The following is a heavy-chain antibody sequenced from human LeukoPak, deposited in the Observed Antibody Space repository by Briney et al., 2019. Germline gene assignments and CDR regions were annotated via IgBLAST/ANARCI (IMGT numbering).Heavy chain of an antibody. V-gene: IGHV3-30*04. CDR1: GFSFSSYA. D-gene: IGHD3-10*01. J-gene: IGHJ4*02. Sequence: QTGGSLRLSCAGSGFSFSSYALHWVRQAPGKGLEWVAVISYDDSDKYYKDSVEGRFTISRDISRNTLFLQMNSLRTEDTAVYYCGRASGGGTFYPVDHWGQGTLVTVSP. CDR3: GRASGGGTFYPVDH. CDR2: ISYDDSDK.